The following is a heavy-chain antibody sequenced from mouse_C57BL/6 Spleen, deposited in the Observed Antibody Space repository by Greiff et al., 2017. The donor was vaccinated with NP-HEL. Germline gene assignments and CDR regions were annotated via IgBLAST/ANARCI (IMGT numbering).Heavy chain of an antibody. CDR1: GYSITSGYY. V-gene: IGHV3-6*01. Sequence: EVQLQQSGPGLVKPSQSLSLTCSVTGYSITSGYYWNWIRQFPGNKLEWMGYISYDGSNNYNPSLKNRISITRDTSKNQFFLNLNSVTTEDTATYYCAYAMDYWGQGTSVTVSS. CDR2: ISYDGSN. J-gene: IGHJ4*01. CDR3: AYAMDY.